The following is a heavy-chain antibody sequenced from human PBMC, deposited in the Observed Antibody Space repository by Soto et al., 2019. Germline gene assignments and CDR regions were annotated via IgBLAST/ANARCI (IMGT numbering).Heavy chain of an antibody. CDR2: IYSTGTT. J-gene: IGHJ4*02. V-gene: IGHV3-53*01. CDR1: GFTVGNNY. CDR3: AKDGRGSGSHYNSVGY. D-gene: IGHD3-10*01. Sequence: EVQLVESGGGLIQPGGSLKLSCAASGFTVGNNYMSWVRQAPGKGLEWVSLIYSTGTTKYADSVKGRFTVSRDNAKNTLYLQMNSLRAEDTAMYYCAKDGRGSGSHYNSVGYWGQGTLVTVSS.